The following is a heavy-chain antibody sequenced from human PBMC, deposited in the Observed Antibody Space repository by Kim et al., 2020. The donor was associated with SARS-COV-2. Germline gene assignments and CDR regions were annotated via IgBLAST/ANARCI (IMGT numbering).Heavy chain of an antibody. CDR3: ANMVRGVILWY. CDR2: ISYDGSNK. Sequence: GGSLRLSCAASGFTFSSYGMHWVRQAPGKGLEWVAVISYDGSNKYYADSVKGRFTISRDNSKNTLYLQMNSLRAEDTAVYYCANMVRGVILWYWGQGTL. D-gene: IGHD3-10*01. V-gene: IGHV3-30*18. J-gene: IGHJ4*02. CDR1: GFTFSSYG.